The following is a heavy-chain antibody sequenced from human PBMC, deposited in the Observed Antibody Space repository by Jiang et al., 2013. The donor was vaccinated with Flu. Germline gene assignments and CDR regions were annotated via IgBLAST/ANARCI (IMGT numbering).Heavy chain of an antibody. D-gene: IGHD6-25*01. CDR3: AGDPPGSGFAFHI. V-gene: IGHV3-33*01. J-gene: IGHJ3*02. CDR2: IWFDGSNK. CDR1: GFAFNSYA. Sequence: QLLESGGGVVQAGKPLRLACAASGFAFNSYAMHWVRQAPGKGLEWVSFIWFDGSNKHFADSVKGRFTISRDNSKNILYLQMDSLRGEDTATYYCAGDPPGSGFAFHIWGQGTVVTVSS.